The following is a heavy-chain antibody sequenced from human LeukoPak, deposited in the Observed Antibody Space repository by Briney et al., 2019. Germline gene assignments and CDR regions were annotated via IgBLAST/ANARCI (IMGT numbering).Heavy chain of an antibody. V-gene: IGHV3-23*01. CDR1: GFTFSSYA. J-gene: IGHJ4*02. Sequence: GGSLRLSCAASGFTFSSYAMSWVRQAPGKGLEWVSAISGSGGSTYYADSVKGRFTISRDNSKNTLYLQMNSLRAEDTAVYYCAKAARITMVRGVIISPYYWGQGTLVTVSS. CDR2: ISGSGGST. D-gene: IGHD3-10*01. CDR3: AKAARITMVRGVIISPYY.